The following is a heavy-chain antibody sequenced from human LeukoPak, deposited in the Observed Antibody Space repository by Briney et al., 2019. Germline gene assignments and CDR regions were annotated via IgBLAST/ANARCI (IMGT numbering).Heavy chain of an antibody. J-gene: IGHJ4*02. CDR1: GFTFSSYE. CDR3: ARIGASSYYYGSGSYYRSYFDY. Sequence: GGSLRLSCAASGFTFSSYEMNWVRQAPGKGLEWVSYISSSGSTIYYADSVKGRFTISRDNAKNSLYLQMNSLRAEDTAVYYCARIGASSYYYGSGSYYRSYFDYWGQGTLVTVSS. D-gene: IGHD3-10*01. V-gene: IGHV3-48*03. CDR2: ISSSGSTI.